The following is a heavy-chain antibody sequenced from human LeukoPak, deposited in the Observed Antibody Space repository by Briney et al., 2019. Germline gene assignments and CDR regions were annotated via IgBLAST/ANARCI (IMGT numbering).Heavy chain of an antibody. D-gene: IGHD4-17*01. Sequence: SETLSLTCAVSGGSLSGYYWSWIRQSPRKGLEWMGDIHHDGRTKYKSSFKSRVTIFLESPKNEVSLRLSPVTPADTALYFCARDAVPRDYCDTVNAYDLWGQGTMVTVAP. V-gene: IGHV4-34*01. CDR3: ARDAVPRDYCDTVNAYDL. J-gene: IGHJ3*01. CDR1: GGSLSGYY. CDR2: IHHDGRT.